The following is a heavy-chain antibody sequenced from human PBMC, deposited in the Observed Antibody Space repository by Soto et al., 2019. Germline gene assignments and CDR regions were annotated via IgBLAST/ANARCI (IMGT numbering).Heavy chain of an antibody. CDR3: AKEWVYDSSGWCFDY. CDR1: GFTFSNYG. Sequence: QVQLVESGGGVVQPGRSLRLSCAASGFTFSNYGMHWVRQAPGKGLEWVAVISYDGSNKNYADSAKGRFTISRDNSKNTLYLQMNGLRAEDTAVYYCAKEWVYDSSGWCFDYWGQGTLVTVSS. V-gene: IGHV3-30*18. D-gene: IGHD3-22*01. J-gene: IGHJ4*02. CDR2: ISYDGSNK.